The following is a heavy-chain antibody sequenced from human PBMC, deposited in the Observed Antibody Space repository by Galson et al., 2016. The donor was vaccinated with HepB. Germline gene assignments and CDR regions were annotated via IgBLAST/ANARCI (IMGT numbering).Heavy chain of an antibody. J-gene: IGHJ6*02. CDR2: IYFGGTT. D-gene: IGHD5-18*01. CDR3: ARARPEGYSSGYGMDV. CDR1: GGSVSSDY. Sequence: LSLTCSVFGGSVSSDYWTWIRQPPGKGLEWIGYIYFGGTTRYNPALRSRITISVDTSKKQFSLRLTSVTAADTAVYYCARARPEGYSSGYGMDVWGQGTTVTVSS. V-gene: IGHV4-59*02.